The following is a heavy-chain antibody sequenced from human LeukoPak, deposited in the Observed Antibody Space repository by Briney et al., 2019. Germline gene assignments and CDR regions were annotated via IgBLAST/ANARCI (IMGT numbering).Heavy chain of an antibody. CDR1: GGSVSRSSYY. CDR2: IYYSGST. V-gene: IGHV4-39*07. D-gene: IGHD3-22*01. Sequence: SETLSLTCTVSGGSVSRSSYYWGWIRQPPGKGLEWIGSIYYSGSTYYNPSLKSRVTISVDTSKNQFSLKLSSVTAADTAVYYCARDFRHPRDPIVVVKSAFDIWGQGTMVTVSS. CDR3: ARDFRHPRDPIVVVKSAFDI. J-gene: IGHJ3*02.